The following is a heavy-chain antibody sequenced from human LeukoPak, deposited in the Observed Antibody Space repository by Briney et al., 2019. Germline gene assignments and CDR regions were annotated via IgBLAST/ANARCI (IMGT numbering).Heavy chain of an antibody. CDR2: IYYSGST. Sequence: SETLSLTCTVSGGSISSYYWSWIRQPPGKGLEWIGYIYYSGSTNYNPSLKSRVTISVDTSKNQFSLKLSSVTAADTAVYYCARRRYSSGWYYFDYWGQGTLVTVSS. D-gene: IGHD6-19*01. V-gene: IGHV4-59*01. CDR3: ARRRYSSGWYYFDY. J-gene: IGHJ4*02. CDR1: GGSISSYY.